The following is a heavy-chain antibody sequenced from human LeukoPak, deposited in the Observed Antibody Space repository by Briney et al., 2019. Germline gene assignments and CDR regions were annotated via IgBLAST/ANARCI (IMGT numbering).Heavy chain of an antibody. CDR3: ARGRYCSGGSCYSPYYFDY. D-gene: IGHD2-15*01. V-gene: IGHV3-21*01. Sequence: GGSLRLSCAASGFTFSSYSMNWVRQAPGKGLEWVSSISSSSRYIYYADSVKGRFTISRDNAKNSLYLQMNSLRAEDTAVYYCARGRYCSGGSCYSPYYFDYWGQGTLVTVSS. CDR1: GFTFSSYS. J-gene: IGHJ4*02. CDR2: ISSSSRYI.